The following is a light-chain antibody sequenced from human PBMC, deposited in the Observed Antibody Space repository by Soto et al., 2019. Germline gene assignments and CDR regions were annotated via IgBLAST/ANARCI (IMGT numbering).Light chain of an antibody. V-gene: IGKV1-27*01. J-gene: IGKJ3*01. Sequence: DIQMTQSPSSLSASVGDRVTITCRAFQGIINYLAWYQQKPGKVPKLLIYAASTLQSGVPSRFSGSGSGTDFTLTISGLQPEDVATYYCQKYNSAPRTFGPGTKVDIK. CDR1: QGIINY. CDR2: AAS. CDR3: QKYNSAPRT.